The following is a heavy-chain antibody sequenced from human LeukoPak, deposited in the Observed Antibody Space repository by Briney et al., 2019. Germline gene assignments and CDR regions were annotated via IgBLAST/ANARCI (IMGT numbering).Heavy chain of an antibody. Sequence: PSVTLSLTCTVSRGTVSSSTYHWIWVGQPPGQGREWIASIYNTGRTYDNPSLKSRVTISLDMSKNEFFLTMTSVTAADTAVYFCTAEKNGSPHYWGQGTQVTVSS. J-gene: IGHJ4*02. D-gene: IGHD2-8*01. CDR3: TAEKNGSPHY. V-gene: IGHV4-39*07. CDR1: RGTVSSSTYH. CDR2: IYNTGRT.